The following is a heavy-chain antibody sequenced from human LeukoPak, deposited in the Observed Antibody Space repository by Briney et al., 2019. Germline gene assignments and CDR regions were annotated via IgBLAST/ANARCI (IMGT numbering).Heavy chain of an antibody. Sequence: GGSLRLSCAASGFTVSSNYMSWVRQAPGKGLEWVSVIYSGGSTYYADSVKGRFTISRDNSKNTLYLQMNSLRAEDTAVYYCARAYYDSSGYYLAPFPSGYYYYGMDVWGQGTTVTVSS. V-gene: IGHV3-66*01. D-gene: IGHD3-22*01. J-gene: IGHJ6*02. CDR1: GFTVSSNY. CDR2: IYSGGST. CDR3: ARAYYDSSGYYLAPFPSGYYYYGMDV.